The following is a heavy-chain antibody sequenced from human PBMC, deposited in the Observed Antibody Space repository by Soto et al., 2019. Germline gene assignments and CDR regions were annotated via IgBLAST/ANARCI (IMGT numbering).Heavy chain of an antibody. CDR2: IYYSGST. V-gene: IGHV4-39*07. D-gene: IGHD2-15*01. CDR1: GGSISSSSYY. CDR3: ARSTRSATFYYGMDV. J-gene: IGHJ6*02. Sequence: PSETLSLTCTVSGGSISSSSYYWGWIRQPPGKGLEWIGSIYYSGSTYYNPSLKSRVTISVDTSKNQFSLKLSSVTAADTAVYYCARSTRSATFYYGMDVWGQGTTVTVSS.